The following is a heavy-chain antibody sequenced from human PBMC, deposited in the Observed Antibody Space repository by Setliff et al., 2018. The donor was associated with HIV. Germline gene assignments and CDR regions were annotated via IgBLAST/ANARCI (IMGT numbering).Heavy chain of an antibody. J-gene: IGHJ3*02. CDR2: INAGNGYT. D-gene: IGHD2-2*01. CDR1: GYSFTSYT. Sequence: ASVKVSCKASGYSFTSYTIHWVRQAPGQRLEWMGWINAGNGYTKYSQKFRGRVTFTRDTSASTAYMELSGLGFEDTAVYYCARLSSAAMWGGGAFDIWGQGTMVTVS. CDR3: ARLSSAAMWGGGAFDI. V-gene: IGHV1-3*01.